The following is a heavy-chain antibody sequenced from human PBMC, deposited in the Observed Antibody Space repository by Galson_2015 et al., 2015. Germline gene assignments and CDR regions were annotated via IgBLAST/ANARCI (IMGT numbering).Heavy chain of an antibody. J-gene: IGHJ3*02. Sequence: SLRLSCAASGFTFSNYAMCWVRQAPGKGLEWVSTISDSGDTTYFADSVRGRFTVSRDNSKNTLYLQINSLRAEDTAVFYCAKGFYRGPVGNAFEIWGQGTMVTVSS. CDR3: AKGFYRGPVGNAFEI. CDR2: ISDSGDTT. CDR1: GFTFSNYA. D-gene: IGHD6-13*01. V-gene: IGHV3-23*01.